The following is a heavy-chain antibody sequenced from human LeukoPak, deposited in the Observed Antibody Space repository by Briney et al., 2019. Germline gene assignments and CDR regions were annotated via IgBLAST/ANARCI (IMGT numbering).Heavy chain of an antibody. V-gene: IGHV3-43D*03. CDR3: TRSRGYAYGFFDY. D-gene: IGHD5-18*01. CDR2: ISWDGGTT. J-gene: IGHJ4*02. Sequence: GGPLRLSCVASGFTFDDYAMNWVRQAPGKGLEWVSLISWDGGTTSYADSVKGRFAISRDNSKNSLYLQMNSLRLEDTAFYYCTRSRGYAYGFFDYWGQGTLVTVSS. CDR1: GFTFDDYA.